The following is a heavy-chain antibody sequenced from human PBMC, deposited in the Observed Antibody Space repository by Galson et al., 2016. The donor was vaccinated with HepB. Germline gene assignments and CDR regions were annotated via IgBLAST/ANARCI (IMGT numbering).Heavy chain of an antibody. J-gene: IGHJ6*02. V-gene: IGHV6-1*01. CDR2: TYYRSKWYN. D-gene: IGHD2-21*01. CDR3: ARGAGGEGSNYYYYGTDV. Sequence: CAISGDSVSSNSAAWNWIRQSPSRGLEWLGRTYYRSKWYNDYAVSVKSRITINPDTSKNQFSLHLNSVTPEDTAVYYCARGAGGEGSNYYYYGTDVWGQGTTVTVSS. CDR1: GDSVSSNSAA.